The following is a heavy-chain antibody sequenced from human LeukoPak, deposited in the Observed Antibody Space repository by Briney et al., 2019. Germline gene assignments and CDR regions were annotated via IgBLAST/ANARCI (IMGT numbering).Heavy chain of an antibody. J-gene: IGHJ5*02. CDR1: GFTFSSYW. CDR3: ARDKYYNGSRSSNWFDP. Sequence: VGSLRLSCAASGFTFSSYWMHWVRQAPGKGLMCVSRINSDASITTYADSVKGRFTISRDNAKNTLYLQINSLRDEDTAVYYCARDKYYNGSRSSNWFDPWAQGILVTVSS. V-gene: IGHV3-74*01. CDR2: INSDASIT. D-gene: IGHD3-10*01.